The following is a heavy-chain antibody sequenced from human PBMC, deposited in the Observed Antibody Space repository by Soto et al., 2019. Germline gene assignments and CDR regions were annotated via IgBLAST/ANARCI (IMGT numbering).Heavy chain of an antibody. CDR2: INHRGST. Sequence: QVQLQQWGAGLLKPSETLSLTCAVYGGSFSGYYWTWIRQPPGTGLEWIGAINHRGSTNYNPSLRGRVTITVDPSKNQFSLKLTSVTAADPAVYYCARDKITGLFDYWGQGTLVTVSS. CDR3: ARDKITGLFDY. J-gene: IGHJ4*02. CDR1: GGSFSGYY. V-gene: IGHV4-34*01. D-gene: IGHD2-8*02.